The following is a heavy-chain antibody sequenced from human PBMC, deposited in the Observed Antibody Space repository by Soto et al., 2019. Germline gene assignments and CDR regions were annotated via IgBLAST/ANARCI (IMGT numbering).Heavy chain of an antibody. V-gene: IGHV3-11*01. CDR3: VRDKYSNYVKYFEP. CDR1: GFTFRDYY. CDR2: ISSSGSTT. D-gene: IGHD4-4*01. Sequence: GGSLRLSCAGSGFTFRDYYMGWIRQAPGKGLEWVSYISSSGSTTYYAASVKGRFTISRDNAKNSLYLQMTSLRAEDTAIYYCVRDKYSNYVKYFEPWGQGNLVNVS. J-gene: IGHJ5*02.